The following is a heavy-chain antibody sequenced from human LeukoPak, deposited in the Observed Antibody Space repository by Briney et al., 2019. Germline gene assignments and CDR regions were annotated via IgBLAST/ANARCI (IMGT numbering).Heavy chain of an antibody. D-gene: IGHD3-16*01. V-gene: IGHV1-69-2*01. CDR2: VDPEDGET. Sequence: GASVKVSRRVSGYTFTDDYMHWVQQAPGKGLEWMGLVDPEDGETIYAEKFQGRVTITADTSTDTAYMELSSLRSEDTAVYYCATVTGIDYWGQGTLVTVSS. CDR3: ATVTGIDY. J-gene: IGHJ4*02. CDR1: GYTFTDDY.